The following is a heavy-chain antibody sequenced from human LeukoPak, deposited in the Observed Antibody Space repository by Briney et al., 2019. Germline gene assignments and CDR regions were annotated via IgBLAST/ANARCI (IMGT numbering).Heavy chain of an antibody. D-gene: IGHD5-24*01. V-gene: IGHV1-2*02. J-gene: IGHJ5*02. CDR1: VYSFTGYY. CDR3: ARVGGGYNQNA. Sequence: ASVKVSCMASVYSFTGYYMRWVRRAPGQGLQWMGWINPNSGGTNDAQKCQGRVTMTRDTSISTAYMELSRLRSDDTAVYYCARVGGGYNQNAWGQGTLATVSS. CDR2: INPNSGGT.